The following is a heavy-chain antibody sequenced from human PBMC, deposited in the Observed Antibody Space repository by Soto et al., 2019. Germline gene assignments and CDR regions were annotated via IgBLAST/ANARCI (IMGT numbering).Heavy chain of an antibody. V-gene: IGHV3-74*01. CDR2: IDVGGNNR. J-gene: IGHJ6*01. CDR3: VRGIYRKFGMDV. Sequence: EVQLVESGGGLVQPGGSLRLSCAATGFTFISHWIHWVRQTPGKGLVWVSRIDVGGNNRNYADSVKGRFTISRDNAKNTVYLQMNSLRADDTAVYYCVRGIYRKFGMDVW. CDR1: GFTFISHW. D-gene: IGHD3-16*02.